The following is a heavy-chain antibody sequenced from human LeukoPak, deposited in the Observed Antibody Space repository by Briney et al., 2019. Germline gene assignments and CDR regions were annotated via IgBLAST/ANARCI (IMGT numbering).Heavy chain of an antibody. V-gene: IGHV3-23*01. CDR3: XXXXRAKYGSGAYGWFDP. J-gene: IGHJ5*02. D-gene: IGHD3-10*01. Sequence: PGGTLRLSCAASGFTFSIYGMGWVRQAPGKGLEWVSSISDNGGNTYYADSAKGRFTISRANSKNNMYLQMPSLTAEEPDPSNXXXXXRAKYGSGAYGWFDPWGQGTLVTVSS. CDR1: GFTFSIYG. CDR2: ISDNGGNT.